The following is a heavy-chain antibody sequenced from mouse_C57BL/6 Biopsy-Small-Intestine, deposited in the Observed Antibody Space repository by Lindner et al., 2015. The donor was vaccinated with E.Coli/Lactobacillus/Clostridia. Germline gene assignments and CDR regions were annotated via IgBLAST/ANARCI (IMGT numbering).Heavy chain of an antibody. CDR3: ARWVLITVMSVGALDS. D-gene: IGHD1-3*01. V-gene: IGHV1-53*01. J-gene: IGHJ4*01. CDR2: ISAYNGVT. Sequence: SVKVSCKASGYTFTSYGISWVRQAPGQGLEWVGWISAYNGVTNYAQKFQGRVTVTTDTSTTTVYMELRSLRSDDTAVYYCARWVLITVMSVGALDSWGQGTLVTVSS. CDR1: GYTFTSYG.